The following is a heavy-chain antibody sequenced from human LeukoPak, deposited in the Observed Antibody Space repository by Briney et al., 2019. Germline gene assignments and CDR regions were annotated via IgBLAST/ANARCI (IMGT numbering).Heavy chain of an antibody. V-gene: IGHV1-69*05. CDR3: ARDGEDSSSSCMDV. CDR1: GGTFSSYA. CDR2: IIPIFGTA. J-gene: IGHJ6*04. D-gene: IGHD6-6*01. Sequence: ASVKVSCKASGGTFSSYAISWVRQAPGQGLEWMGRIIPIFGTANYAQKFQGRVTITTDESTSTAYMELSSLRSEDTAVYYCARDGEDSSSSCMDVWGKGTTVTVSS.